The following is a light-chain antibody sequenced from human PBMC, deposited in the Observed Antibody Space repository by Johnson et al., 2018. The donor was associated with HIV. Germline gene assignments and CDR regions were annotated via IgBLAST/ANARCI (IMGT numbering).Light chain of an antibody. V-gene: IGLV1-51*01. J-gene: IGLJ1*01. CDR1: GSNIGNNY. Sequence: QSVLTQPPSVSAAPGQKVTISCSGNGSNIGNNYVSWYQQFPGTAPKLLIYDNNKRPSGIPDRFSGSKSGTSATLGITGLQTGDEAEYYCGTWDSSLSARVFGTGTKVTVL. CDR3: GTWDSSLSARV. CDR2: DNN.